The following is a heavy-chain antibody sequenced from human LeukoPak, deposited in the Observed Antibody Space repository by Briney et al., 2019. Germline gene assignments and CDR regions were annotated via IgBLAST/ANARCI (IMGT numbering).Heavy chain of an antibody. CDR1: GFTFSSYG. D-gene: IGHD1-14*01. Sequence: GGTLRLSCAASGFTFSSYGMSWVRQAPGKGLEWVSAISSSGGRTHYADSVKGRFTISRDNSKNTLYLQMNSLRAEDTAVYYCAKPARTDYADYWGQGTLVTVSS. V-gene: IGHV3-23*01. CDR2: ISSSGGRT. J-gene: IGHJ4*02. CDR3: AKPARTDYADY.